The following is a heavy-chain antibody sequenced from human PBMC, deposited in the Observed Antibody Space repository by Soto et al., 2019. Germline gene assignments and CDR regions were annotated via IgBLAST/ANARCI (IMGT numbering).Heavy chain of an antibody. CDR2: IYYSGST. Sequence: SETLSLTCTVSGGSISSGGYYWSWIRQHPGKGLEWIGYIYYSGSTYYNPSLKSRVTISVDTSKNQFSLKLSSVTAADTAVYYCARDQEAAGTRYFVYWGPGTLVTVSS. J-gene: IGHJ4*01. CDR3: ARDQEAAGTRYFVY. D-gene: IGHD1-7*01. V-gene: IGHV4-31*03. CDR1: GGSISSGGYY.